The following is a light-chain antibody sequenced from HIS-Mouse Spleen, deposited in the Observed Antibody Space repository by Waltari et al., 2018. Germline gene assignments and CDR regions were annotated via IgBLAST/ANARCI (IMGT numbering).Light chain of an antibody. V-gene: IGLV2-23*01. CDR3: CSYAGSSTWV. CDR1: SRDVGSYNL. Sequence: QSALTQPASVSGSPGQSITISCPGTSRDVGSYNLVSWYQQHPGKAPKLMSYEGSKRPSGVSNRFSGSKSGNTASLTISGLQAEDEADYYCCSYAGSSTWVFGGGTKLTVL. J-gene: IGLJ3*02. CDR2: EGS.